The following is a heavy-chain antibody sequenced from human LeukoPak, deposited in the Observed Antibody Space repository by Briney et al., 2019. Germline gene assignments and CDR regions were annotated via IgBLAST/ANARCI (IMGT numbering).Heavy chain of an antibody. CDR2: IYYSGST. Sequence: PSETLSLTCTVSGGSISSGDYYWSWIRQPPGKGLEWIGYIYYSGSTYYNPSLKSRVTISVDTSKNQFSLKLSSVTAADTAVYYCARGPTYYDILTGYYPFDYWGQGTLVTVSS. J-gene: IGHJ4*02. CDR3: ARGPTYYDILTGYYPFDY. D-gene: IGHD3-9*01. CDR1: GGSISSGDYY. V-gene: IGHV4-30-4*01.